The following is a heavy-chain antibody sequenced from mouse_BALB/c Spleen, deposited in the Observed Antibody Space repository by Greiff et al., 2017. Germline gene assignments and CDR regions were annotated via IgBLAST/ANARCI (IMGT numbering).Heavy chain of an antibody. Sequence: EVHLVESGGGLVQPGGSLRLSCATSGFTFTDYYMSWVRQPPGKALEWLGFIRNKANGYTTEYSASVKGRFTISRDNSQSILYLQMNTLRAEDSATYYCARDPYYGYPFDDWGQGTTRTVSS. CDR3: ARDPYYGYPFDD. J-gene: IGHJ2*01. CDR1: GFTFTDYY. CDR2: IRNKANGYTT. D-gene: IGHD1-2*01. V-gene: IGHV7-3*02.